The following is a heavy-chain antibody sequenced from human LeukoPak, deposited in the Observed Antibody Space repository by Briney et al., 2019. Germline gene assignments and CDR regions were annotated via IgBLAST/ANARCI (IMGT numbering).Heavy chain of an antibody. CDR1: GFTFSSYW. Sequence: PGGSLRLSCAASGFTFSSYWMSWVRQAPGKGLEWVANINQDGSNKQYVDSVKGRFTISRDNAKNSLYLQMNSLRAEDTAVYYCVRFSRGTNSGSWGQGTLVTVSS. D-gene: IGHD1-26*01. J-gene: IGHJ5*02. V-gene: IGHV3-7*01. CDR3: VRFSRGTNSGS. CDR2: INQDGSNK.